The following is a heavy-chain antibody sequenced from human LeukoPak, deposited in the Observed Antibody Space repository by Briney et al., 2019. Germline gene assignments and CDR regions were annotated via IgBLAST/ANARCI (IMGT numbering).Heavy chain of an antibody. V-gene: IGHV3-23*01. Sequence: GGSLRLSCAASGFTVSSNYMSWVRQAPGKGLEWVSAISGSGGSTYYADSVKGRFTISRDNSKNTLYLQMNSLRAEDTAVYYCAKDPGNPRYYFDYWGQGTLVTVSS. J-gene: IGHJ4*02. CDR2: ISGSGGST. CDR3: AKDPGNPRYYFDY. CDR1: GFTVSSNY. D-gene: IGHD6-13*01.